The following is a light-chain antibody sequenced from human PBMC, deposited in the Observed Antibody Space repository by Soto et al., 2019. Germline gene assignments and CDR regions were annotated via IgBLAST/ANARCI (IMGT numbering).Light chain of an antibody. CDR3: QQYNNWPRRT. CDR2: GAS. J-gene: IGKJ1*01. Sequence: EMVMTQSPATLSVSPGERATLSCRASQSVNDKLAWYQQKPDQATRLLIYGASTRATGIPARFSGSGSGTAFTLTISSLQSEDFALYYCQQYNNWPRRTFRQGPKVEIK. CDR1: QSVNDK. V-gene: IGKV3-15*01.